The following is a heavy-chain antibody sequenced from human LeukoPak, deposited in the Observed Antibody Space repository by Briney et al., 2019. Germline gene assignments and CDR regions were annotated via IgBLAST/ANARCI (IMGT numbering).Heavy chain of an antibody. Sequence: GGSLRLSCAASGFTFSSYWMSWVRQAPGNGLEWMANIKQDGSEKYYVDSVKGRFTISRDNAKNSLYLQMNSLRAEDTAVYYCARSGDYEWDYFDYWGQGTLVTVSS. CDR2: IKQDGSEK. V-gene: IGHV3-7*01. CDR3: ARSGDYEWDYFDY. D-gene: IGHD4-17*01. J-gene: IGHJ4*02. CDR1: GFTFSSYW.